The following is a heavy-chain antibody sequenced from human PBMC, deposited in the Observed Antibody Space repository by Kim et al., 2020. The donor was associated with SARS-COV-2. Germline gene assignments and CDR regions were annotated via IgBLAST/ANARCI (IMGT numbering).Heavy chain of an antibody. J-gene: IGHJ4*02. Sequence: GGSLRLSCAASGFTFSSYGMHWVRQAPGKGLEWVAVISYDGSNKYYADSVKGRFTISRDNSKNTLYLQMNSLRAEDTAVYYCAKGDYSSSWYWMDYWGEG. CDR1: GFTFSSYG. V-gene: IGHV3-30*18. CDR3: AKGDYSSSWYWMDY. D-gene: IGHD6-13*01. CDR2: ISYDGSNK.